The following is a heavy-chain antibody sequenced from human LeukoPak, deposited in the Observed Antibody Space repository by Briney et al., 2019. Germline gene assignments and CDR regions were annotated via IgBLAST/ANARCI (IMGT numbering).Heavy chain of an antibody. CDR3: AREVYYGSGRRFDL. V-gene: IGHV3-48*01. CDR2: ISISGSFI. Sequence: SGGSLRLSCAASGFTFSDYSMTWVRQAPGKGLDWLSYISISGSFIYYADSVKGRFTISRDNGRNSLHLQMNSLRAEDTAVYYCAREVYYGSGRRFDLWGQGTLVTVSS. D-gene: IGHD3-10*01. J-gene: IGHJ4*02. CDR1: GFTFSDYS.